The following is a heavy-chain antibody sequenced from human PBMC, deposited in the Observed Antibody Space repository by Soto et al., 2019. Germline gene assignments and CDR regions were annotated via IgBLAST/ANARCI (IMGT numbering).Heavy chain of an antibody. CDR1: GFTFSSYG. J-gene: IGHJ4*02. Sequence: QVQLVESGGGVVQPGRSLRLSCAASGFTFSSYGMHWVRQAQGKGLEWVAVIWYAGSNKYYADSVKGRFTISRDNSKNTLYLQMNSLRAEDTAVYYCARDWGGSYYVFAYWGQGTLVTVSS. D-gene: IGHD1-26*01. CDR3: ARDWGGSYYVFAY. V-gene: IGHV3-33*01. CDR2: IWYAGSNK.